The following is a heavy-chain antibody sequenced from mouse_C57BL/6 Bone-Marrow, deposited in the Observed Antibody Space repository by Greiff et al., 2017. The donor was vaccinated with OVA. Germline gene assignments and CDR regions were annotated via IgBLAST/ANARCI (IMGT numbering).Heavy chain of an antibody. Sequence: DVKLQESGGGLVQPGGSLKLSCAASGFTFSDYYMYWVRQTPEKRLEWVAYISNGGGSTYYPDTVKGRFTISRDNAKNTLYLQMSRLKSEDTAMYYCARRGTTVVATPYYAMDYWGQGTSVTVSS. CDR3: ARRGTTVVATPYYAMDY. D-gene: IGHD1-1*01. J-gene: IGHJ4*01. CDR2: ISNGGGST. V-gene: IGHV5-12*01. CDR1: GFTFSDYY.